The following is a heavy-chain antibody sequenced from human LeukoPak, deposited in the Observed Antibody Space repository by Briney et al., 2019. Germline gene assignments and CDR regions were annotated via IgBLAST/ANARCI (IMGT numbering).Heavy chain of an antibody. CDR3: ASDQVGSGGNWFDP. CDR1: GFTFSNYA. V-gene: IGHV3-23*01. CDR2: IGGSGDAT. J-gene: IGHJ5*02. Sequence: GGSLRLSCAASGFTFSNYAMTWVRQAPGKGLEWVSTIGGSGDATFYADSVKGRFTISRDNPKNTLYMQMNSLRAEDTAVYYCASDQVGSGGNWFDPWGQGILVTVSS. D-gene: IGHD1-26*01.